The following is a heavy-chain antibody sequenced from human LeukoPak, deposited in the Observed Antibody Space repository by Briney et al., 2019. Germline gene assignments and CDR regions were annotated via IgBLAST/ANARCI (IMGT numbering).Heavy chain of an antibody. V-gene: IGHV4-39*02. CDR3: ARRRYYDSTGFFD. Sequence: SETLSLTCTVSGGSISSSSYYWGWIRQPPGKGLEWIGDIYYSGRTYYNLPLRNRVSISLDTSKNRFSLTLTSVTAADTAVYYCARRRYYDSTGFFDWGRGSLVIVSS. J-gene: IGHJ1*01. CDR1: GGSISSSSYY. D-gene: IGHD3-22*01. CDR2: IYYSGRT.